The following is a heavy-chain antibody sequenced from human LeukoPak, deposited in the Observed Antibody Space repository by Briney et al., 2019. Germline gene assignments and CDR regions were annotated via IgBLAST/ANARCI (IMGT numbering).Heavy chain of an antibody. D-gene: IGHD4-17*01. J-gene: IGHJ4*02. CDR2: IHYSGNT. V-gene: IGHV4-59*02. CDR1: GGSVSSYY. Sequence: SETLSLTCTVSGGSVSSYYWNWIRQPPGKGLEWIGYIHYSGNTNYNPSLKSRVTISVDTSKNPFSLTLSSVTAADTAIYYCARSIHDYGDFYFDFWGQGTLVTVSS. CDR3: ARSIHDYGDFYFDF.